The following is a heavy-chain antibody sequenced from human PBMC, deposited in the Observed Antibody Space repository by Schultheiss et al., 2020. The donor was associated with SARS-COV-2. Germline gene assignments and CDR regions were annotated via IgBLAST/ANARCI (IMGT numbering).Heavy chain of an antibody. CDR2: IYYSGST. J-gene: IGHJ6*02. CDR3: AKHYGDYVPYYYYGMDV. CDR1: GGSFSGYY. Sequence: SETLSLTCAVYGGSFSGYYWSWIRQPPGKGLEWIGYIYYSGSTNYNPSLKSRVTISVDTSKNQFSLKLSSVTAADTAVYYCAKHYGDYVPYYYYGMDVWGQGTTVTVSS. V-gene: IGHV4-59*08. D-gene: IGHD4-17*01.